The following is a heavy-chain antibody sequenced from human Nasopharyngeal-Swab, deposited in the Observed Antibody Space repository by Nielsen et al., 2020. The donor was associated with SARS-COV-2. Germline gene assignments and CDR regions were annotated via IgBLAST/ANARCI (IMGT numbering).Heavy chain of an antibody. V-gene: IGHV4-31*02. CDR3: ARYPSSSWSSYGMDV. J-gene: IGHJ6*02. Sequence: RQAPGKGLEWIGYIYYTGSTYCNPSLKSRVTISVDTSKNQFSLKLTSVTAADTAVYYCARYPSSSWSSYGMDVWGQGTLVTVSS. D-gene: IGHD6-13*01. CDR2: IYYTGST.